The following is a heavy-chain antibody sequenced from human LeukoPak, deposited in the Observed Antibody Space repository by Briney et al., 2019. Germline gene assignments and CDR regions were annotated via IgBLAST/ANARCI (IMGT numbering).Heavy chain of an antibody. J-gene: IGHJ4*02. CDR3: ARAPTYYYDSSGYYYFDY. CDR1: GGSISSYY. Sequence: SETLSLTCTVSGGSISSYYWSWIRQPPGEGLEWIGYIYYSGSTNYNPSLKSRVTISVDTSKNQFSLKLSSVTAADTAVYYCARAPTYYYDSSGYYYFDYWGQGTLVTVSS. V-gene: IGHV4-59*01. CDR2: IYYSGST. D-gene: IGHD3-22*01.